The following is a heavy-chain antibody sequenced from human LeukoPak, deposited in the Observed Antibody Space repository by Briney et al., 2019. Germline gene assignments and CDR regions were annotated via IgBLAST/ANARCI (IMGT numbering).Heavy chain of an antibody. Sequence: SETLSLTCTVSGGSISSYYWSWIRQPPGKGLEWIGHIYTSGSTNYNPSLKSRVTISVDTSKKQFSLKVSYVTAADTAVYYCARTYSSSSHFDYWGQGTLVSVSS. J-gene: IGHJ4*02. V-gene: IGHV4-4*09. CDR3: ARTYSSSSHFDY. D-gene: IGHD6-6*01. CDR2: IYTSGST. CDR1: GGSISSYY.